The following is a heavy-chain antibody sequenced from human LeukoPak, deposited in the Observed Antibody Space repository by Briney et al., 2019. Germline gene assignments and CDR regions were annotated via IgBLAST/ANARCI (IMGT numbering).Heavy chain of an antibody. CDR3: AKAGTYCSSTSCSFDC. D-gene: IGHD2-2*01. CDR1: GFTFSSYG. CDR2: IRYDGSNK. V-gene: IGHV3-30*02. Sequence: PGGSLRLSCAASGFTFSSYGMHWVRQAPGKGLEWVAFIRYDGSNKYYADSVKGRFTISRDNSKNTLYLQMNSLRAEDTAVYYCAKAGTYCSSTSCSFDCWGQGTLVTVSS. J-gene: IGHJ4*02.